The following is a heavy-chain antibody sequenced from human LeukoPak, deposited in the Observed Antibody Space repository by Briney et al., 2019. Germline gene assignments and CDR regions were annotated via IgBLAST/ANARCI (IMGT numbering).Heavy chain of an antibody. D-gene: IGHD6-19*01. V-gene: IGHV4-30-4*01. CDR3: ARERLAYYGMDV. J-gene: IGHJ6*02. CDR2: IYYSGST. CDR1: GGSISSGDYY. Sequence: SQTLSLTCTVSGGSISSGDYYWSWIRQPPGKGLEWIGYIYYSGSTYYNPSLKSRVTISVDTSKNQFSLKLSSVTAADTAVYYCARERLAYYGMDVWGQGTTVTASS.